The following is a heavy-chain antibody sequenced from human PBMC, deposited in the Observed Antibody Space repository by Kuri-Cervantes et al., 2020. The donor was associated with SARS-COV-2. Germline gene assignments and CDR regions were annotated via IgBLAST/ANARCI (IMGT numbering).Heavy chain of an antibody. CDR3: AKDPYYDILTGFDAFDI. D-gene: IGHD3-9*01. CDR2: VRSKAYGGTT. V-gene: IGHV3-49*04. Sequence: GESLKISCTASGFTFGDYAMSWVRQAPGKGLEWVGFVRSKAYGGTTEYAASVKGRFTISRDDSKSIAYLQMNSLRAEDTAVYYCAKDPYYDILTGFDAFDIWGQGTMVTVSS. J-gene: IGHJ3*02. CDR1: GFTFGDYA.